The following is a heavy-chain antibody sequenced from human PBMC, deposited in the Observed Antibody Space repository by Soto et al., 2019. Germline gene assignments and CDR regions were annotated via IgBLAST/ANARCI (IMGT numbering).Heavy chain of an antibody. V-gene: IGHV3-7*01. D-gene: IGHD1-26*01. CDR1: GFSFSAYW. CDR2: INEDGSEK. CDR3: ARDGPKGELPDAFDN. Sequence: EVQLVESGGALVQPGGSLRLSCAASGFSFSAYWMNWVRQAPGKGLEWVANINEDGSEKYYVDSVKGRFTISRDNAKDSMYLQMNNLGADDTAVYYCARDGPKGELPDAFDNWGQGTVVTVSS. J-gene: IGHJ3*02.